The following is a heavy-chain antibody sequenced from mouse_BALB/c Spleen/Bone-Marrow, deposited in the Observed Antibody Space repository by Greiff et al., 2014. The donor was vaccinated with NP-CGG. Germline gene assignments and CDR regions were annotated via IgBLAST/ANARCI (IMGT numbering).Heavy chain of an antibody. CDR2: IWADGST. J-gene: IGHJ4*01. Sequence: VHLVVSGPGLVAPSQSLSISCTVSGFSLTSYGVHWVRQPPGKGLEWLGVIWADGSTNYNSALMSRLSISKDNSKSQVFLKMNSLQTDDTAMYYCARITTATGAMDYWGQGTSVTVSS. D-gene: IGHD1-2*01. CDR3: ARITTATGAMDY. V-gene: IGHV2-9*02. CDR1: GFSLTSYG.